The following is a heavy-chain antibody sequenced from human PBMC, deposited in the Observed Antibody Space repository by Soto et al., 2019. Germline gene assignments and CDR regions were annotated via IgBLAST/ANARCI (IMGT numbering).Heavy chain of an antibody. V-gene: IGHV4-59*01. CDR3: ARDAGGYYVQ. Sequence: SETLSLTCTVSGAPITINYWSWIRQAPGKGLEWIGYIYYSGSTTYNPSLKSRVTMSADTSKDQFSLKLNSVTAADTAVYYCARDAGGYYVQWGPGILVTVSS. J-gene: IGHJ4*01. CDR1: GAPITINY. D-gene: IGHD3-3*01. CDR2: IYYSGST.